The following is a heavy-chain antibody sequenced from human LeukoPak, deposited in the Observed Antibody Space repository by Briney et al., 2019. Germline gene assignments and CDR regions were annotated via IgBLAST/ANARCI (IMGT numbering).Heavy chain of an antibody. CDR3: AKATNYYGDYSFDY. V-gene: IGHV3-30*18. J-gene: IGHJ4*02. CDR2: ISYDGSNK. CDR1: GFTFSSYG. Sequence: PGGSLRLSCAASGFTFSSYGMHWVRQAPGKGLEWVAVISYDGSNKYYADSVKGRFTISRDNSKNTLYLQMNSLRAEDTAVYYCAKATNYYGDYSFDYWGQGTLVTVSS. D-gene: IGHD4-17*01.